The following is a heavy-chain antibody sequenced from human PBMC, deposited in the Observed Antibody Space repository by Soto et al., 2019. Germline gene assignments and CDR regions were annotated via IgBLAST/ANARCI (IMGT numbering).Heavy chain of an antibody. CDR2: IYHSGTT. D-gene: IGHD6-19*01. CDR3: VRDRRLVVAGIRYYGMDV. Sequence: WTWIRQHPGEGLEWIGYIYHSGTTYYNPSLKSRLTISLDTSKNQFSLNLRSVTAADTAVYYCVRDRRLVVAGIRYYGMDVWDQGTTVTVSS. V-gene: IGHV4-31*02. J-gene: IGHJ6*02.